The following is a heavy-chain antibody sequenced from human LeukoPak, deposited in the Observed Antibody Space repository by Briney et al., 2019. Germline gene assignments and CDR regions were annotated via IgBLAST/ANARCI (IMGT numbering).Heavy chain of an antibody. D-gene: IGHD3-22*01. Sequence: GASVKVSCKAAGYTFTGYYMHWVRQDPGQGLEWMGWINPNSGGTNYAQKFQGRVTMTRDTSISTAYMELSRLRSDDTAVYYCARAARHDSSGYYYPYYFDYWGQGTLVTVSS. V-gene: IGHV1-2*02. CDR2: INPNSGGT. J-gene: IGHJ4*02. CDR1: GYTFTGYY. CDR3: ARAARHDSSGYYYPYYFDY.